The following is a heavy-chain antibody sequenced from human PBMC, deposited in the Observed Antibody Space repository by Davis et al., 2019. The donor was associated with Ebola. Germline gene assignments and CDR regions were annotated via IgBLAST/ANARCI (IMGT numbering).Heavy chain of an antibody. Sequence: PSETLSLTCTVSGGSISSGGYYWSWIRQHPGKGLEWIGYIYYSGSTYYNPSLKSRVTISVDTSKNQFSLKLSSVTAADTAVYYCARVKEDNTAMGPVDYWGQGTLVTVSS. CDR3: ARVKEDNTAMGPVDY. V-gene: IGHV4-31*03. CDR2: IYYSGST. CDR1: GGSISSGGYY. J-gene: IGHJ4*02. D-gene: IGHD5-18*01.